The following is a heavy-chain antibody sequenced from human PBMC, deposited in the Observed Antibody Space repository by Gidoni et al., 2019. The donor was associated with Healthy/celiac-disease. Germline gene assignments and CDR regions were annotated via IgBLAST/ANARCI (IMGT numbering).Heavy chain of an antibody. CDR2: IVPILGIA. Sequence: QVQLVHSGAEVKKPGSSVKVSCKASGGTFSSYTISWVRQAPGQGLEWMGRIVPILGIANDAQKFQGRVTITADKSTSTAYMELSSLRSEDTAVYYGASYDYSNKYYYYYGMEVWGQGTTVTVSS. CDR1: GGTFSSYT. J-gene: IGHJ6*02. V-gene: IGHV1-69*02. CDR3: ASYDYSNKYYYYYGMEV. D-gene: IGHD4-4*01.